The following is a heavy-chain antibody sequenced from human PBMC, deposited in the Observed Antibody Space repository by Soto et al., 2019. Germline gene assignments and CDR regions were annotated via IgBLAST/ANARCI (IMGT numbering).Heavy chain of an antibody. V-gene: IGHV3-15*01. J-gene: IGHJ6*02. Sequence: GGSLRLSCAASGFTFSNAWMSWVRQAPGKGLEWVGRIKSKTDGGTTDHAAPVKGRFTISRDDSKNTLYLQMNSLKTEDTAVYYCTVGGVGSPGYNYYYYGMDVWGQGTTVTGSS. D-gene: IGHD1-26*01. CDR2: IKSKTDGGTT. CDR1: GFTFSNAW. CDR3: TVGGVGSPGYNYYYYGMDV.